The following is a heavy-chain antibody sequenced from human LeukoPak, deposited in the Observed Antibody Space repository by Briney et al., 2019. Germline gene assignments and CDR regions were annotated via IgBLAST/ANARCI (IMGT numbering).Heavy chain of an antibody. CDR1: GYTFTSYG. D-gene: IGHD2-2*02. CDR3: ARTLYCSSTSCYMHAFDI. V-gene: IGHV1-2*02. J-gene: IGHJ3*02. CDR2: INPNSGGT. Sequence: ASVKVSCKASGYTFTSYGISWVRQAPGQGLEWMGWINPNSGGTNYAQKFRGRVTMTRDTSISTAYMGLSRLRSDDTAVYYCARTLYCSSTSCYMHAFDIWGQGTMVTVSS.